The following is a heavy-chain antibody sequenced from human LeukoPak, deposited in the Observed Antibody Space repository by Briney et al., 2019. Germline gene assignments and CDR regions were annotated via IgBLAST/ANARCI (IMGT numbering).Heavy chain of an antibody. J-gene: IGHJ6*03. CDR1: GGSISSYY. D-gene: IGHD1-26*01. CDR3: ARGSGSYYSMDV. V-gene: IGHV4-59*01. Sequence: SSETLSLTCTVSGGSISSYYWSWIRQPPGKGLEWIGYTYYSGSTNYNPSLKSRVTISVDTSKNQFSLKLSSVTAADTAVYYCARGSGSYYSMDVWGKGTTVTVSS. CDR2: TYYSGST.